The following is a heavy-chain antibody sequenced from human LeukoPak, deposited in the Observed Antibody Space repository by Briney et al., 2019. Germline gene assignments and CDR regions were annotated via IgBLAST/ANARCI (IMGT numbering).Heavy chain of an antibody. Sequence: QASETLSLTCAVSGGSISSYYWSWIRQPPGKGLEWLGYIYYSGSTNYNPSLKSRVTISVDTSKNQFSLKLSSVTAADTAVYYCARRRKYYYDRSGANYAFDIWGQGTMVTVSS. J-gene: IGHJ3*02. CDR3: ARRRKYYYDRSGANYAFDI. D-gene: IGHD3-22*01. CDR1: GGSISSYY. V-gene: IGHV4-59*08. CDR2: IYYSGST.